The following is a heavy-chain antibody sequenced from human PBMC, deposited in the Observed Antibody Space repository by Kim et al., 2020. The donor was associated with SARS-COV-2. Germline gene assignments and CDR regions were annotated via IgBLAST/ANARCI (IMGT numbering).Heavy chain of an antibody. CDR2: INPNSGYT. V-gene: IGHV1-2*02. Sequence: ASVKVSCKASGYTFTGYYMHWVRQAPGQALEWMGWINPNSGYTNYVQKFQGRVTMTRDTSISTAYMELSRLRSDDTAVYYCIRVPGGRNWFDPWGQGTLVTVSS. CDR1: GYTFTGYY. J-gene: IGHJ5*02. CDR3: IRVPGGRNWFDP.